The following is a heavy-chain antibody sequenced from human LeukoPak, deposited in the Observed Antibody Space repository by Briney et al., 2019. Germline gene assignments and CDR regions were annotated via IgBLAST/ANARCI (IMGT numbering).Heavy chain of an antibody. CDR2: ISWNSGSI. V-gene: IGHV3-9*01. J-gene: IGHJ4*02. Sequence: GRSLRLSCAASGFTFDDYAMHWVRQAPGKGLEWVSGISWNSGSIGYADSVKSRFTISRDKAKNSLYLQMNSLRAEDTALYYCAKAFSGSWYYYDSSGYYFDYWGQGTLVTVSS. CDR3: AKAFSGSWYYYDSSGYYFDY. CDR1: GFTFDDYA. D-gene: IGHD3-22*01.